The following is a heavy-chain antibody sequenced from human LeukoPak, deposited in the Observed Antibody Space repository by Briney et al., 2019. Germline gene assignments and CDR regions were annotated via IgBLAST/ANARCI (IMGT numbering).Heavy chain of an antibody. Sequence: GGSLRLSCAASGFTISDYWMSWVRQAPGKGLEWVANIKEDGSDKYYVDSVKGRFTISRDNAKNSVYLQMNSLRAEDTAVYYCAREGDAFDIWGQGTMVTVSS. CDR2: IKEDGSDK. J-gene: IGHJ3*02. CDR3: AREGDAFDI. V-gene: IGHV3-7*01. CDR1: GFTISDYW.